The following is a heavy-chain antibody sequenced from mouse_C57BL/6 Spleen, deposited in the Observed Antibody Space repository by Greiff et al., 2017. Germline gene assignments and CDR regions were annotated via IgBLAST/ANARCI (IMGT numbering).Heavy chain of an antibody. V-gene: IGHV5-6*02. Sequence: DVMLVESGGDLVKPGGSLKLSCAASGFTFSSYGMSWVRQTPDKRLEWVATLSSGGSYTYYPDSVKGRFTISRDNAKNTLYLQMSSLKSGDTAMYYCARRYYDYDEGFAYWGQGTLVTVSA. D-gene: IGHD2-4*01. CDR2: LSSGGSYT. CDR3: ARRYYDYDEGFAY. J-gene: IGHJ3*01. CDR1: GFTFSSYG.